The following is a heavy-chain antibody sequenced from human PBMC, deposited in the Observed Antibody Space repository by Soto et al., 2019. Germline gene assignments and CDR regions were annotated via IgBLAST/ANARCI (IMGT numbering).Heavy chain of an antibody. V-gene: IGHV4-59*01. CDR1: GGSISPYY. CDR2: ISHSGRA. CDR3: VRGFFDSRGYSSPFDY. J-gene: IGHJ4*02. D-gene: IGHD3-22*01. Sequence: TSETLSLTRTFSGGSISPYYWSWIPPPPGKGLEWIGYISHSGRADYNPSLNNRVSISIDTPKNQFSLRLTSATAADTAVYHCVRGFFDSRGYSSPFDYWGQGILVTVSS.